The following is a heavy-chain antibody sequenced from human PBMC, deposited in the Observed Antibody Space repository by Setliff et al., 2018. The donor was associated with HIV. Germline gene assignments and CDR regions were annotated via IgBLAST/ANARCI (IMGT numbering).Heavy chain of an antibody. Sequence: ASVKVSCKASGYIFSSYGISWVRQAPGQGLEWMGWISAYNGNINYAQKFQGRVTMTTDTSTSKAHMELRSLRSDDTAVYYCARDREAGDWYFDLWGRGTLVTVSS. V-gene: IGHV1-18*01. CDR1: GYIFSSYG. CDR3: ARDREAGDWYFDL. J-gene: IGHJ2*01. CDR2: ISAYNGNI. D-gene: IGHD6-13*01.